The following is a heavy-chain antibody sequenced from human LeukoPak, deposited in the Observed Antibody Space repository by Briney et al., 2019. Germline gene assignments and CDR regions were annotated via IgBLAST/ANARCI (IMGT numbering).Heavy chain of an antibody. V-gene: IGHV3-13*01. CDR2: IGTAGDT. D-gene: IGHD2-15*01. Sequence: GGSLRLSCAASGFTFSRYDMHWVRQATGKALEWVSGIGTAGDTYYAGSVKGRFTISRENAKNSLYLQMNSLRDEDTAVYYCASDSPGYDSGSYFAYWGQGTLVTVSS. CDR3: ASDSPGYDSGSYFAY. CDR1: GFTFSRYD. J-gene: IGHJ4*02.